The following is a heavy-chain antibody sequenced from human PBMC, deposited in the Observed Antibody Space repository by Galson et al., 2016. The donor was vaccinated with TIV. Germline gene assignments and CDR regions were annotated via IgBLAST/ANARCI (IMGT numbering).Heavy chain of an antibody. D-gene: IGHD4-17*01. V-gene: IGHV1-69*13. CDR1: GGAFISHG. Sequence: SVKVSCKASGGAFISHGISWVRQAPGQGLEWLGGIIPIFGLANYAQKFQGRVTITADDSTRTAYMELSSLRFDDTAVYYCARGGSTVTRPCDYWGQGTLVTVSS. CDR3: ARGGSTVTRPCDY. CDR2: IIPIFGLA. J-gene: IGHJ4*02.